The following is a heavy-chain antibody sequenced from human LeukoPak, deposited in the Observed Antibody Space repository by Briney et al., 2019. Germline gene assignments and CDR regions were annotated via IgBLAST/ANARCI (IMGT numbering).Heavy chain of an antibody. CDR3: ARALFTPYGSGSYRTPGAFDI. J-gene: IGHJ3*02. Sequence: SETLSLTCTVSGGSISSYYWSWIRQPAGKGLEWIGRIYTSGSTNYNPSLKSRVTMSVDTSKNQFSLKLSSVTAADTAVYYCARALFTPYGSGSYRTPGAFDIWGQGTMVTVSS. CDR1: GGSISSYY. V-gene: IGHV4-4*07. D-gene: IGHD3-10*01. CDR2: IYTSGST.